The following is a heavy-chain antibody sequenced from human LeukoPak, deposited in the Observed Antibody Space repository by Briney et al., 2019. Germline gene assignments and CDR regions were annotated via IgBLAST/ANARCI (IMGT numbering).Heavy chain of an antibody. CDR2: IYHSGPT. CDR1: GYSISSGYY. Sequence: SETLSLTCTVSGYSISSGYYWGWVRQSPGKGLEWIGTIYHSGPTYYNPSIKSRLSISMDTSKTQFALKLTSVTAADTAVYFCVRDLVVYGNIDYWGQGTLVTVSS. D-gene: IGHD2-8*02. J-gene: IGHJ4*02. V-gene: IGHV4-38-2*02. CDR3: VRDLVVYGNIDY.